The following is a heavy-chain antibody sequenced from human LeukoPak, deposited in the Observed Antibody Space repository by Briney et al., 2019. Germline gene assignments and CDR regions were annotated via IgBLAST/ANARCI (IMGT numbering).Heavy chain of an antibody. CDR2: ISSSSSYI. J-gene: IGHJ4*02. Sequence: GGSLSLSCAASGVPFSSYSMNWVRQAPGKGLEWVSSISSSSSYIYYADSVKGRFTISRDNANNSLYLQMNSLRAEDTAVYYCASCSGGSCYLDYWGQGTLVTVSS. V-gene: IGHV3-21*01. CDR1: GVPFSSYS. CDR3: ASCSGGSCYLDY. D-gene: IGHD2-15*01.